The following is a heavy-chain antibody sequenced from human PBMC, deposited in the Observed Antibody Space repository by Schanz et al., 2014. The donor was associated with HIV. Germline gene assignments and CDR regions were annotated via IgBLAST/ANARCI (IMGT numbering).Heavy chain of an antibody. V-gene: IGHV3-48*02. CDR2: ISSSSTTR. J-gene: IGHJ6*02. Sequence: VQLVESGGGVVQPGRSLRLSCAASGITFSTSGMHWVRQAPGKGLEWVSYISSSSTTRHYADSVKGRFTISRDNAKNSLSLQMNSLRDEDTAVYYCARSPSYGMDVWGQGTTVTVSS. CDR3: ARSPSYGMDV. CDR1: GITFSTSG.